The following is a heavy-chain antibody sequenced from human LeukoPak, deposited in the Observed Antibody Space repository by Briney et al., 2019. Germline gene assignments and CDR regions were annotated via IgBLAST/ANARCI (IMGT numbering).Heavy chain of an antibody. CDR1: GFTVSSNY. CDR3: AKSSYYDSSGYYREYYFDY. Sequence: GGSLRLSCAASGFTVSSNYMSWVRQAPGKGLEWVSSVSGGGGSTYYADSVKGRFTISRDNSKSTLFPQMNSLRAEDTAVYYCAKSSYYDSSGYYREYYFDYWGQGTLVTVSS. CDR2: VSGGGGST. D-gene: IGHD3-22*01. V-gene: IGHV3-23*01. J-gene: IGHJ4*02.